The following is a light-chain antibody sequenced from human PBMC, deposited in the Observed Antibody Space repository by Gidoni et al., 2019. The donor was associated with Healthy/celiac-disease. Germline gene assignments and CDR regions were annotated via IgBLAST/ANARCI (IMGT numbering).Light chain of an antibody. J-gene: IGKJ1*01. CDR3: QQYNSYRT. Sequence: DIQMTQSPPTLSASVGDRVTITCRASQSISSWLAWYQQKPGKAPKLLIYKASSLESGVPSRLRGSGSGTEFTLTISSLQPDDFATYYCQQYNSYRTFGQGTKVESK. CDR1: QSISSW. CDR2: KAS. V-gene: IGKV1-5*03.